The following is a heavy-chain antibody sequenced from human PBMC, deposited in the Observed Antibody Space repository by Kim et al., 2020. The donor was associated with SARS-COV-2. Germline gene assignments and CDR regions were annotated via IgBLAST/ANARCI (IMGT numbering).Heavy chain of an antibody. Sequence: GGSLRLSCVGSGFTGSSNYMGWVRQAPGKGLEWVSVIYSGGATYSIDSVKGRFTISRDTSKNSLFLQMNGLTAEDTAVYYCVRDRGFSFGVIDYWGHGTLVTVSS. D-gene: IGHD5-18*01. V-gene: IGHV3-53*01. CDR1: GFTGSSNY. CDR2: IYSGGAT. J-gene: IGHJ4*01. CDR3: VRDRGFSFGVIDY.